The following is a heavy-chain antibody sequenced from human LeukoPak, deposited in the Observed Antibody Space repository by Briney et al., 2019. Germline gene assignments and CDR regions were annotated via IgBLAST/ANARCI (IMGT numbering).Heavy chain of an antibody. D-gene: IGHD3-3*01. V-gene: IGHV3-48*03. J-gene: IGHJ4*02. CDR2: LCSSGSAF. Sequence: GGSLRLSCEDSGFTFRSYVMNWVRQAPGKGLEWIAYLCSSGSAFSYADSVKGRFTIARDNAQNSVYLEMNSLRADDTAVYYCARSARLMKGVVEVTALDDWGQGTLVTVSS. CDR1: GFTFRSYV. CDR3: ARSARLMKGVVEVTALDD.